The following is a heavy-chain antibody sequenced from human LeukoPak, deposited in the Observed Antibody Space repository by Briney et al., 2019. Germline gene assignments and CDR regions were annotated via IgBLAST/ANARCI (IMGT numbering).Heavy chain of an antibody. CDR1: GYTLTIYG. CDR3: ARRIVGATRVYDY. Sequence: ASVKVSCKASGYTLTIYGISWVRQAPGQGLERMGWISAYNGNTNYAQKLQGRVTMTTDTSTSTAYMELRSLRSDDTAVYYCARRIVGATRVYDYWGQGTLVTVSS. D-gene: IGHD1-26*01. V-gene: IGHV1-18*01. J-gene: IGHJ4*02. CDR2: ISAYNGNT.